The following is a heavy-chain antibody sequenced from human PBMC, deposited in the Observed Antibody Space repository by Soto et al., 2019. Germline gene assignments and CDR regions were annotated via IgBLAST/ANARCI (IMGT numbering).Heavy chain of an antibody. Sequence: SVKVSCKASGGTFSSYAISWVRQAPGQGLEWMGGIIPIFGTANYAQKFQGRVTITADESTSTAYMELSSPRSEDTAVYYCARNTYYYGSGSYYNPLGMDVWGQGTTVTVSS. D-gene: IGHD3-10*01. V-gene: IGHV1-69*13. CDR3: ARNTYYYGSGSYYNPLGMDV. J-gene: IGHJ6*02. CDR2: IIPIFGTA. CDR1: GGTFSSYA.